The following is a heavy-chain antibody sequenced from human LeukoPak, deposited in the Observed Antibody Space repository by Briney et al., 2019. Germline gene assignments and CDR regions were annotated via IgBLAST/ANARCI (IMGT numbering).Heavy chain of an antibody. J-gene: IGHJ5*01. Sequence: PSETLSLTCTVSGGSIGSYHWIWIRQPPGKGLEWIGRINSNGDTVYNPSLKSRATISLDMTNNHFSLKLSSVTAADTAVYYCARDRGLDGSDQLDSWGPGTLVTVSS. CDR1: GGSIGSYH. D-gene: IGHD3-10*01. V-gene: IGHV4-4*07. CDR3: ARDRGLDGSDQLDS. CDR2: INSNGDT.